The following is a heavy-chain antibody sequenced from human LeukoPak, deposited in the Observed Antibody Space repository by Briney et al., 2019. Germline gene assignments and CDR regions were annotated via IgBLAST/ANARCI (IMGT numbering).Heavy chain of an antibody. Sequence: SVKVSCKASGGTFSSYAISWVRQAPGQGLEWMGGIIPIFGTANYAQKFQGRVTITADESTSTAYMELSSLRSEDTAVYYCARGTGYCSSTSCLPFDYWGQGTLVTVSS. CDR1: GGTFSSYA. D-gene: IGHD2-2*01. V-gene: IGHV1-69*13. CDR3: ARGTGYCSSTSCLPFDY. CDR2: IIPIFGTA. J-gene: IGHJ4*02.